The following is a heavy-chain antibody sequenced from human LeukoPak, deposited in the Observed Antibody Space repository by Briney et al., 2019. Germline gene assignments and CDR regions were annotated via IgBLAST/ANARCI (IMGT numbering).Heavy chain of an antibody. CDR2: IWYDGSNE. J-gene: IGHJ4*02. D-gene: IGHD6-19*01. CDR3: AREAAVAGKGGFDY. Sequence: GGSLRLSCAASGFTFSSYGVHWVRQAPGKGLEGVAVIWYDGSNEYYADSVKGRFTISRDNSKNTMSLQMNSLRAEDTAVYYCAREAAVAGKGGFDYWGQGTLVTVSS. V-gene: IGHV3-33*01. CDR1: GFTFSSYG.